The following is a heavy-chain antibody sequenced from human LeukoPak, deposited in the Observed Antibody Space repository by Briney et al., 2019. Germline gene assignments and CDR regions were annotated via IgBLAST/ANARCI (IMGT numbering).Heavy chain of an antibody. Sequence: GGSLRLSCAASGFTFSDYRMHWVRQAPGKGLEWVAVMSHDGINKHYSDSVKGRFTISRDNSKNTLYLQMNSLRAEDTAVYYCARGLQGYYDSLTGYYRGRYYFDYWGQGTLVTVSS. CDR2: MSHDGINK. J-gene: IGHJ4*02. CDR3: ARGLQGYYDSLTGYYRGRYYFDY. CDR1: GFTFSDYR. V-gene: IGHV3-30-3*01. D-gene: IGHD3-9*01.